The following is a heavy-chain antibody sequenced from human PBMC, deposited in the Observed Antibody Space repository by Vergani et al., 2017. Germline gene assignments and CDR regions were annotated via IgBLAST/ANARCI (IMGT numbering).Heavy chain of an antibody. D-gene: IGHD2-15*01. CDR1: GGSISSYY. V-gene: IGHV4-59*01. J-gene: IGHJ6*02. CDR3: ARDTPDGGLLCSGGSCHLSGAYGMDV. CDR2: IYYSGST. Sequence: QVQLQESGPGLVKPSETLSLTCTVSGGSISSYYWSWIRQPPGKGLEWIGYIYYSGSTNYNPSLKSRVTISVDTSKNQFSLKLSSVTAADTAVYYCARDTPDGGLLCSGGSCHLSGAYGMDVWGQGTTVTVSS.